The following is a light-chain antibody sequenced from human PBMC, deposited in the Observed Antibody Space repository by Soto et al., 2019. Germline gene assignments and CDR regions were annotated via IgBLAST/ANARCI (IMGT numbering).Light chain of an antibody. V-gene: IGKV1-5*03. J-gene: IGKJ1*01. CDR1: QTISSW. CDR3: QHYNSYSEA. CDR2: KAS. Sequence: DIQMTQSPSTLSGSVGDRVTITCRASQTISSWLAWYQQKPGKAPKLLIYKASTLKSGVPSRFSGSGSGTEFTLTISSLQTDDFATYYCQHYNSYSEAFGQGTTVELK.